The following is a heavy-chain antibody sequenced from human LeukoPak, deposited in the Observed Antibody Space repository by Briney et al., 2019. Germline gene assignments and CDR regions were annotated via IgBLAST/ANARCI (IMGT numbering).Heavy chain of an antibody. D-gene: IGHD3-10*01. CDR2: INPNSGDT. V-gene: IGHV1-2*06. Sequence: ASVKVSCKASGYTFTTYYMHWVRQAPGQGLEWMGRINPNSGDTNSAQKFQGRVTMTRDTSINTVYMQLSRLRSDDTAVYYCLRWEGIWFGDGTDYWGQGTLVTVSS. CDR1: GYTFTTYY. J-gene: IGHJ4*02. CDR3: LRWEGIWFGDGTDY.